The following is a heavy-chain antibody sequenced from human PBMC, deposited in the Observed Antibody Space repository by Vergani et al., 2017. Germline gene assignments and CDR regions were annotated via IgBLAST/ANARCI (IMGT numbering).Heavy chain of an antibody. CDR2: ISYDGSNK. V-gene: IGHV3-30*03. D-gene: IGHD1-26*01. CDR3: ARENDYSGSYWSSWYFDL. CDR1: GFTFSSYG. J-gene: IGHJ2*01. Sequence: QVQLVESGGGVVQPGRSLRLSCAASGFTFSSYGMHWVRQAPGKGLEWVAVISYDGSNKYYADSVKGRFTISRDNSKNTLYLQMNSLRAEDTAVYYCARENDYSGSYWSSWYFDLWGRGTLVTVSS.